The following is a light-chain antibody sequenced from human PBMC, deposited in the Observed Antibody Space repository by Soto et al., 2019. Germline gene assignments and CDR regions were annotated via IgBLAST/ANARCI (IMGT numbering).Light chain of an antibody. V-gene: IGKV3-20*01. CDR3: QQYDNSPLT. CDR1: QPISSHNY. Sequence: EIVLTQSPGTLSLSPGERATLSCRDSQPISSHNYLAWYQQKPGQAPRVLIYGASRRATGISDRLSGSGSGTDFTLTISRLEPEEFAVYYCQQYDNSPLTFGGGTKVEIK. J-gene: IGKJ4*01. CDR2: GAS.